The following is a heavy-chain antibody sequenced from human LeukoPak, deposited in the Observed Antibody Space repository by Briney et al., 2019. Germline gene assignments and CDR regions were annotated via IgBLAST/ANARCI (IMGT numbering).Heavy chain of an antibody. J-gene: IGHJ4*02. V-gene: IGHV3-21*01. CDR3: AREYPMVGTDY. Sequence: GGSLRLSCAASGFTFSSYSMNWVRQAPGKGLEWVSSISSSSSYIYYADSVKGRFTISRDNAKNSLYLQMNSLRAGDTAVYYCAREYPMVGTDYWGQGTLVTVSS. CDR1: GFTFSSYS. D-gene: IGHD2-21*02. CDR2: ISSSSSYI.